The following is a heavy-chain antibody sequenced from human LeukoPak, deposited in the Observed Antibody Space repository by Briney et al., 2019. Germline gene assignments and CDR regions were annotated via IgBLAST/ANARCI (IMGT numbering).Heavy chain of an antibody. CDR2: ISREGYMA. CDR3: ARGNLYTAATIEDY. V-gene: IGHV3-30-3*01. Sequence: GGSLRLSCAASGFDFSRYVIHWVRQGPGKGLEWVAVISREGYMAYYADSGKGRFTVSRDNSKNTVYLQMNSLSAEDTARYYCARGNLYTAATIEDYWGQGTLVTVSS. J-gene: IGHJ4*02. CDR1: GFDFSRYV. D-gene: IGHD3-16*01.